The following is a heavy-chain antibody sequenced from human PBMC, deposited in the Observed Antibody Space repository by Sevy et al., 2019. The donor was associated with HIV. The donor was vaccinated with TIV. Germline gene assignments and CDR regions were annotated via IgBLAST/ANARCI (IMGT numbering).Heavy chain of an antibody. CDR2: ISGSGGGK. CDR3: AIEFYRGSYLED. J-gene: IGHJ4*02. D-gene: IGHD3-10*01. Sequence: GGSLRLSCAASGFTFSSVAISWVRQAPGKGLEWVSDISGSGGGKKYADSVKGRFTVSRDNAQNTVFLQMNNLRGEDTGLYYCAIEFYRGSYLEDWGQGTLVTVSS. V-gene: IGHV3-23*01. CDR1: GFTFSSVA.